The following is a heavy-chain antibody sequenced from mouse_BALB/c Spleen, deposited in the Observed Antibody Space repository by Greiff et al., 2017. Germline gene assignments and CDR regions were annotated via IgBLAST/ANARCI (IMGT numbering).Heavy chain of an antibody. D-gene: IGHD1-1*01. Sequence: EVQGVESGGGLVQPGGSRKLSCAASGFTFSSFGMHWVRQAPEKGLEWVAYISSGSSTIYYADTVKGRFTISRDNPKNTLFQQMTSLRSEDTAMYYCARSSVTTVVATEEMDYWGQGTSVTVSS. CDR2: ISSGSSTI. V-gene: IGHV5-17*02. J-gene: IGHJ4*01. CDR3: ARSSVTTVVATEEMDY. CDR1: GFTFSSFG.